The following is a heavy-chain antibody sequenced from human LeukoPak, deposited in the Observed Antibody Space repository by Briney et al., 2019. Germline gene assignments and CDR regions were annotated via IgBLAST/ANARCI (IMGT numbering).Heavy chain of an antibody. CDR2: ISADNGNT. Sequence: GASVKVSCKASGYTFTSYGISWVRQAPGQGLEWMGWISADNGNTKYSQQKLQGRVTVTTDTSTSTAYMELRSLRSDDTAVYYCARCSGGSCYLPFDYWGQGTLVTVSS. CDR1: GYTFTSYG. J-gene: IGHJ4*02. D-gene: IGHD2-15*01. V-gene: IGHV1-18*01. CDR3: ARCSGGSCYLPFDY.